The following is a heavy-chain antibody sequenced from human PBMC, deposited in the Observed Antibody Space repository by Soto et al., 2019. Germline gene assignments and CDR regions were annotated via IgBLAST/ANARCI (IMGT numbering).Heavy chain of an antibody. CDR1: GFTFSSYA. CDR3: AKLGSGSYRYYYYGMDV. Sequence: PGGSLRLSCAASGFTFSSYAMSGVRQAPGKGLEWVSAISGSGGSTYYADSVKGRFTISRDNSKNTLYLQMNSLRAEDTAVYYCAKLGSGSYRYYYYGMDVWGQGTTVTVSS. V-gene: IGHV3-23*01. D-gene: IGHD3-10*01. CDR2: ISGSGGST. J-gene: IGHJ6*02.